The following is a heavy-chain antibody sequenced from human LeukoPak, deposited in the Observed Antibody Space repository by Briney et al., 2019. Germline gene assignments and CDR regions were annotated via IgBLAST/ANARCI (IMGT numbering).Heavy chain of an antibody. Sequence: SETLSLTCAVSGTSISPYHWSWIRQPPGKGLEWIGYIYYSGSTNYNPSLKSRVTISIDTSENQVSLILRSVTAADTAVYYCAREVGDSDSDNWFDPWGQGTLVTVSS. CDR2: IYYSGST. J-gene: IGHJ5*02. V-gene: IGHV4-59*01. CDR3: AREVGDSDSDNWFDP. D-gene: IGHD2-21*02. CDR1: GTSISPYH.